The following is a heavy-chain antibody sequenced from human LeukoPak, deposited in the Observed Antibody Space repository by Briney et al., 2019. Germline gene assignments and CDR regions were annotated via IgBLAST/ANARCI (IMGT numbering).Heavy chain of an antibody. CDR3: ASAYMVRGVYYMDV. D-gene: IGHD3-10*01. CDR2: INHSGST. Sequence: SETLSLTCAVYGGSFSGYYWSWIRRPPGKGLEWIGEINHSGSTNYNPSLKSRVTISVDTSKNQFSLKLSSVTAADTAVYYCASAYMVRGVYYMDVWGKGTTVTVSS. CDR1: GGSFSGYY. V-gene: IGHV4-34*01. J-gene: IGHJ6*03.